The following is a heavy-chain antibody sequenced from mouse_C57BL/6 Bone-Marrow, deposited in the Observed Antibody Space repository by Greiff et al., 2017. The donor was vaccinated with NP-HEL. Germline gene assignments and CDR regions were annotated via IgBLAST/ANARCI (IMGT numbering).Heavy chain of an antibody. J-gene: IGHJ2*01. V-gene: IGHV1-81*01. CDR1: GYTFTSYG. Sequence: VQLQQSGAEPARPGASVKLSCKASGYTFTSYGISWVKQRTGQGLEWIGEIYPRSGNTYYNEKFKGKATLTADKSSSTAYMELRSLTSEDSAVYFCARLGDYGSSYGDFDYWGQGTTLTVSS. D-gene: IGHD1-1*01. CDR2: IYPRSGNT. CDR3: ARLGDYGSSYGDFDY.